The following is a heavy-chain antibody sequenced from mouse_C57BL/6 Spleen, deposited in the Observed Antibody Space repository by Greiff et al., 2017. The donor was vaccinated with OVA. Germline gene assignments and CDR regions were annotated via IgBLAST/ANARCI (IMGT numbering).Heavy chain of an antibody. CDR3: ARGTMVTTSHFDV. CDR1: GYTFTSYW. CDR2: IYPSDSET. J-gene: IGHJ1*03. Sequence: QVQLQQPGAELVRPGSSVKLSCKASGYTFTSYWMDWVKQRPGQGLEWIGNIYPSDSETHYNQKFKDKATLTVDKSSSTAYMQLSSLTSEDAAVYYCARGTMVTTSHFDVWGTGTTVTVSS. D-gene: IGHD2-2*01. V-gene: IGHV1-61*01.